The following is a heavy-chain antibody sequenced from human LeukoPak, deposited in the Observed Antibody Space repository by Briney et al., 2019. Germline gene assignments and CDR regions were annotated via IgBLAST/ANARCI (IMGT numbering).Heavy chain of an antibody. CDR1: GFTFSSYW. CDR3: ARDYYYDSSGYYYLRGESHFDY. Sequence: PGGSLRLSCAASGFTFSSYWMGWVRQAPGKGLEWVANIKQDGSEKYYVDSVKGRFTISRDNAKNSLYLQMNSLRAEDTAVYYCARDYYYDSSGYYYLRGESHFDYWGQGTLVTVSS. V-gene: IGHV3-7*01. J-gene: IGHJ4*02. CDR2: IKQDGSEK. D-gene: IGHD3-22*01.